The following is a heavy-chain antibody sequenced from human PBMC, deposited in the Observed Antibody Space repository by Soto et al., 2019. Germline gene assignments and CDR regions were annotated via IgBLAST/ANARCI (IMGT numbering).Heavy chain of an antibody. D-gene: IGHD6-6*01. Sequence: VQLVETGGGLIQPGGSLRLSCAASGFTVSSNYMNWVRQAPGKGLEWVSIIYSDDTTSYADSVKGRFTISRDNFKNTLHLQMNSLRAEDTAVYYCAILSNWGQGTLVTVSS. CDR3: AILSN. J-gene: IGHJ4*02. CDR1: GFTVSSNY. CDR2: IYSDDTT. V-gene: IGHV3-53*02.